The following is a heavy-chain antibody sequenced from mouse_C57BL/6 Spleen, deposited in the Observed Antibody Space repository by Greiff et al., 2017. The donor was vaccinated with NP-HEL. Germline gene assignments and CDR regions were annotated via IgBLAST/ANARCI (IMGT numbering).Heavy chain of an antibody. V-gene: IGHV1-53*01. CDR3: ARYYYGNFYFDY. CDR2: INPSNGGT. Sequence: QVHVKQPGTELVKPGASVKLSCKASGYTFTSYWMHWVKQRPGQGLEWIGNINPSNGGTNYNEKFKSKATLTVDKSSSTAYMQLSSLTSEDSAVYYCARYYYGNFYFDYWGQGTTLTVSS. CDR1: GYTFTSYW. J-gene: IGHJ2*01. D-gene: IGHD2-1*01.